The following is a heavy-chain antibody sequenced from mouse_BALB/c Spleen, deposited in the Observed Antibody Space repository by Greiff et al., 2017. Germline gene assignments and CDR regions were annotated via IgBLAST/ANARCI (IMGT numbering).Heavy chain of an antibody. D-gene: IGHD1-2*01. Sequence: VQLQQSGAELVKPGASVKLSCKASGYTFTSYYMYWVKQRPGQGLEWIGEINPSNGGTNFNEKFKSKATLTVDKSSSTAYMQLSSLTSEDTAVYYCTRSGTAGFAYWGQGTLVTVSA. J-gene: IGHJ3*01. CDR2: INPSNGGT. V-gene: IGHV1S81*02. CDR1: GYTFTSYY. CDR3: TRSGTAGFAY.